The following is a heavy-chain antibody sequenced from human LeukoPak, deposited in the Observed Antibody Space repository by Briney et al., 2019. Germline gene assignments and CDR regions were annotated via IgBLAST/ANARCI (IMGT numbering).Heavy chain of an antibody. CDR1: GGTFSSYA. CDR3: ARVKVYDSSGYYPDY. D-gene: IGHD3-22*01. J-gene: IGHJ4*02. Sequence: SVKVSCKASGGTFSSYAISWVRQAPGQGLEWMGGIIPIFGTVNYAQKFQGRVTITADKSTSTAYMELSSLRSEDTAVYYCARVKVYDSSGYYPDYWGQGTLVTVSS. V-gene: IGHV1-69*06. CDR2: IIPIFGTV.